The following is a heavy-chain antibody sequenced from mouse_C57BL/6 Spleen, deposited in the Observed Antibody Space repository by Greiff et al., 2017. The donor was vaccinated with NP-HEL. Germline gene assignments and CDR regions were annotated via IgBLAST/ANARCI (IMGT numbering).Heavy chain of an antibody. J-gene: IGHJ4*01. V-gene: IGHV7-3*01. CDR1: GFTFTDYY. Sequence: EVKLMESGGGLVQPGGSLSLSCAASGFTFTDYYMSWVRQPPGTALEWLGFIRNKANGYTTEYSASVKGRFTISRDNSQSILYLQMNALRAEDSATYYCARYNYGGYYAMDYWGQGTSVTVSS. CDR3: ARYNYGGYYAMDY. D-gene: IGHD1-1*01. CDR2: IRNKANGYTT.